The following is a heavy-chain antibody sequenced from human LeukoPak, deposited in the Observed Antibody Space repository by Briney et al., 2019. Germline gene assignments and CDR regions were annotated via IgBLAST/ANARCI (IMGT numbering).Heavy chain of an antibody. CDR3: ARGGEVGEHRCSTSRYAFDI. D-gene: IGHD2-2*01. CDR2: INHSGST. V-gene: IGHV4-34*01. Sequence: SETLSLTCAVYGGSFSGYYWSWIRQPPGKGLEWIGEINHSGSTNYNPSLKSRVTISVDPSKNQFSLKLSSLTAADTAVYYCARGGEVGEHRCSTSRYAFDIWGQGTMVTVSS. J-gene: IGHJ3*02. CDR1: GGSFSGYY.